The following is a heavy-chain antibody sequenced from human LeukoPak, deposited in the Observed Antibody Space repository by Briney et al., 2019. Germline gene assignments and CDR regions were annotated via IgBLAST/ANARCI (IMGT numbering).Heavy chain of an antibody. CDR2: ISYDGSNK. Sequence: GGSLRLSCAASGFTFSSYGMHWVRQAPGKGLEWVAVISYDGSNKYYADSVKGRFTISRDNSKNTLYLQMNSLRAEDTAVYYCARVALTGHYGTYYYFDYWGQGTLVTVSS. J-gene: IGHJ4*02. CDR1: GFTFSSYG. CDR3: ARVALTGHYGTYYYFDY. D-gene: IGHD3-10*01. V-gene: IGHV3-30*03.